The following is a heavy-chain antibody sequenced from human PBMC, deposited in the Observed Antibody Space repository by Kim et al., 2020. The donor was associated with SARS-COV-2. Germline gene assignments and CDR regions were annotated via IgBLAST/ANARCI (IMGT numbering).Heavy chain of an antibody. D-gene: IGHD3-10*01. V-gene: IGHV4-4*02. J-gene: IGHJ5*02. Sequence: SETLSLTCAVSGGSISSSNWWSWVRQPPGKGLEWIGEIYHSGSTNYNPSLKSRVTISVDKSKNQFSLKLSSVTAADTAVYYCAGDGEDYYGSGSYYHWFDPWGQGTLVTVSS. CDR1: GGSISSSNW. CDR2: IYHSGST. CDR3: AGDGEDYYGSGSYYHWFDP.